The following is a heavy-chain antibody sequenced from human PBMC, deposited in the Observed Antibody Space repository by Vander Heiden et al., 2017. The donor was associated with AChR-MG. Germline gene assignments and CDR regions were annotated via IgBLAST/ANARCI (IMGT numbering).Heavy chain of an antibody. CDR3: AKADRGGIYYYGMDV. J-gene: IGHJ6*02. CDR1: GFTFSGYG. D-gene: IGHD3-16*01. Sequence: QVQLVESGGGVVQPGRSLRLSCAASGFTFSGYGMHWVRQAPGKGLEWVAVISYDGSNKYYADSVKGRFTISRDNSKNTLYLQMNSLRAEDTAVYYCAKADRGGIYYYGMDVWGQGTTVTVSS. V-gene: IGHV3-30*18. CDR2: ISYDGSNK.